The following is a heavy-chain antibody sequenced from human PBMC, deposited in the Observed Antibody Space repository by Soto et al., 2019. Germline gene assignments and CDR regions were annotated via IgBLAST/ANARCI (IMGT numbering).Heavy chain of an antibody. J-gene: IGHJ5*02. CDR3: ARDRPNSTSPHNSFDP. CDR1: GYTFANFG. CDR2: INAYTGNT. D-gene: IGHD2-2*01. Sequence: QVQLVQSGAEVKKPGASVKVSCKASGYTFANFGISWVRQAPGQGLEWMGWINAYTGNTNYAQKFQGRVTMTTDTSTTTAYMELRGLRSDDTAVYYCARDRPNSTSPHNSFDPWGQGTLVPVSS. V-gene: IGHV1-18*01.